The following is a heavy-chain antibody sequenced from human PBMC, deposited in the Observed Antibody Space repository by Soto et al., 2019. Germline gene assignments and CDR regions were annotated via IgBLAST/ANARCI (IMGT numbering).Heavy chain of an antibody. J-gene: IGHJ6*02. CDR1: GLAFSNVW. Sequence: GGSLRLSCAASGLAFSNVWMNWVRQAPGKGLEWVGRIKSKSNGGATDYTAPVKGRFTISRDDSKNTVYVQMNSLKTEDTGVYYCITDHPNNLEWSSRGYDYYGMDVWGQGTTVTVSS. CDR3: ITDHPNNLEWSSRGYDYYGMDV. CDR2: IKSKSNGGAT. V-gene: IGHV3-15*07. D-gene: IGHD3-3*01.